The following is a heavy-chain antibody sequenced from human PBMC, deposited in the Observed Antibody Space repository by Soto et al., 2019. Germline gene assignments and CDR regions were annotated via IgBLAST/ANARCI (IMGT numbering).Heavy chain of an antibody. CDR3: ARGWSSSPFDY. CDR1: GFTVSSNY. D-gene: IGHD6-13*01. Sequence: XGSLRLSCAASGFTVSSNYMSWVRQAPGKGLEWVSVIYSGGSTYYADSVKGRFTISRDNSKNTLYLQMNSLRAEDTAVYYCARGWSSSPFDYWGQGTLVTVSS. CDR2: IYSGGST. V-gene: IGHV3-53*01. J-gene: IGHJ4*02.